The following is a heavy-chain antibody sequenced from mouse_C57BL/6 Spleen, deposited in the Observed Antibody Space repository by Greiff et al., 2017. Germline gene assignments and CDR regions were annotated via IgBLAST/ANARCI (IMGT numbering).Heavy chain of an antibody. CDR2: IYPGDGDT. J-gene: IGHJ3*01. Sequence: LQQSGASVKISCKASGYAFSSYWMNWVKQRPGKGLEWIGQIYPGDGDTNYNGKFKGKATLTADKSSSTAYMQLSSLTSEDSAVYFCARIYGYDGGFAYWGQGTLVTVSA. D-gene: IGHD2-2*01. CDR3: ARIYGYDGGFAY. CDR1: GYAFSSYW. V-gene: IGHV1-80*01.